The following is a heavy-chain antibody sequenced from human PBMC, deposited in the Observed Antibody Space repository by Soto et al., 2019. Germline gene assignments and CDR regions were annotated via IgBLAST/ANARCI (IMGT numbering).Heavy chain of an antibody. D-gene: IGHD3-3*01. CDR3: LRSITIFGVVIIKRSPFDY. Sequence: ASVKVSCKASGYTFTSYDINWVRQATGQGLEWMGWMNPNSGNTGYAQKFQGRVTMTRNTSISTAYMELSSLRFEDTAVYFCLRSITIFGVVIIKRSPFDYWGQGTLVTVSS. CDR2: MNPNSGNT. J-gene: IGHJ4*02. CDR1: GYTFTSYD. V-gene: IGHV1-8*01.